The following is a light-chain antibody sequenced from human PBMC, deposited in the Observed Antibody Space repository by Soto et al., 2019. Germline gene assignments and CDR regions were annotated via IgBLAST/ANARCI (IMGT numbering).Light chain of an antibody. CDR1: QSISSF. CDR2: GAS. V-gene: IGKV1-39*01. J-gene: IGKJ1*01. Sequence: DIQMTQSPSSLSASVGDRVTLTCRASQSISSFLNWYQQKPGKAPKVLIYGASSLQTGVPSRFSGSGSGTDFTRPISSLQPDDSATYYCQQSHSAWTFGQGTKVEI. CDR3: QQSHSAWT.